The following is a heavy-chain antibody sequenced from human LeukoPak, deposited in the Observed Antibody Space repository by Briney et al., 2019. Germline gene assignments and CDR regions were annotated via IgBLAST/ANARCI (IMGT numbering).Heavy chain of an antibody. V-gene: IGHV5-51*01. D-gene: IGHD3-22*01. Sequence: ESLKISCKGSGYTFTTSWTGWLRQLPRKGLEWMGITYPGDSDTRYSPSLQDQVTISADKSISTAYLQWRSLKASDTAMYYCARRGGGYFDYWGQGTLVTVSS. CDR1: GYTFTTSW. J-gene: IGHJ4*02. CDR2: TYPGDSDT. CDR3: ARRGGGYFDY.